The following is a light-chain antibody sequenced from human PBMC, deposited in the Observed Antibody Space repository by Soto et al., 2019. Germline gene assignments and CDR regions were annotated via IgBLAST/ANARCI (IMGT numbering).Light chain of an antibody. V-gene: IGKV1-5*03. J-gene: IGKJ2*01. CDR1: QIISPW. CDR3: QQYRNFPYT. CDR2: KTS. Sequence: DIQMTQSPSTLSASVGDRVTITCRASQIISPWLAWYQQKPGKAPKLLISKTSTLESGVPSSRFSGSGSGTEFTLTITSLQPDDFATYYCQQYRNFPYTFGQGTNLEVK.